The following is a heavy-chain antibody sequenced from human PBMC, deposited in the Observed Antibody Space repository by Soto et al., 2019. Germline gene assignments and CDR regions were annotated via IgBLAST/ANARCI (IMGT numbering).Heavy chain of an antibody. CDR1: GYTFTGHW. CDR2: IDPSDSYT. D-gene: IGHD5-12*01. CDR3: TRHTGYDSSLDY. Sequence: PGESLKISCQGSGYTFTGHWISWVRQMPGKGLEWMGRIDPSDSYTDYSPTVQGHVTMSADKSINTAYLQWSSLQASDTAVYYCTRHTGYDSSLDYWGQGTLVTVLS. V-gene: IGHV5-10-1*01. J-gene: IGHJ4*02.